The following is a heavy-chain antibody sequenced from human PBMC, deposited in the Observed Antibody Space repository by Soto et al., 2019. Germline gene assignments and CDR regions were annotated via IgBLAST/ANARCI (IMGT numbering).Heavy chain of an antibody. D-gene: IGHD3-10*01. V-gene: IGHV4-31*03. CDR3: AGDAMVRGGYDF. Sequence: QVQLQESGPGLVKPSQTLSLTCTVSGGSITSGGYYWSWIRQHPGKGLEWIGNIYYSGSTYYNPSLQCRFTITVDTSKNQFSLKLSAVTVAYTAVYCCAGDAMVRGGYDFWCQGTLATVSA. CDR2: IYYSGST. J-gene: IGHJ4*02. CDR1: GGSITSGGYY.